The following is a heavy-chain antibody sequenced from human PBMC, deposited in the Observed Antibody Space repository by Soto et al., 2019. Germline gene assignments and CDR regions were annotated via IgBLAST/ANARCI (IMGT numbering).Heavy chain of an antibody. Sequence: GASVKVSCEASGYTFTSYAMHWVRQAPGQRLEWMGWINAGNGNTKYSQKFQGRVTITRDTSASTAYMELSSLRSEDTAVYYCARGGVTIFGVVTPRYYYGMDVWGQGTRSPSP. J-gene: IGHJ6*02. CDR1: GYTFTSYA. CDR3: ARGGVTIFGVVTPRYYYGMDV. D-gene: IGHD3-3*01. CDR2: INAGNGNT. V-gene: IGHV1-3*01.